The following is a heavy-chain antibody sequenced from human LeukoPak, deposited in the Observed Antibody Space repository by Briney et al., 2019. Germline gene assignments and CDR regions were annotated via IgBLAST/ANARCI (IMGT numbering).Heavy chain of an antibody. CDR1: GGTFSSYA. Sequence: ASVKVSCKASGGTFSSYAISWVRQAPGQGLEGMGGIIPIFGRANFAQKFHGRVTLNTHESPSADYMELSSLRSGDTAVYYCSRSPWDFWRGYGFDPWGQGTLVTVSS. J-gene: IGHJ5*02. V-gene: IGHV1-69*05. D-gene: IGHD3-3*01. CDR3: SRSPWDFWRGYGFDP. CDR2: IIPIFGRA.